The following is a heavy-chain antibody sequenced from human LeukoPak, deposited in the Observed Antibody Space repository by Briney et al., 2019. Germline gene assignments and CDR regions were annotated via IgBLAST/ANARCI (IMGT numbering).Heavy chain of an antibody. V-gene: IGHV3-23*01. CDR3: AKIGVPAAIRSPYDY. CDR2: ISGSGGST. J-gene: IGHJ4*02. CDR1: GFTFSSYA. D-gene: IGHD2-2*02. Sequence: GGSLRLSCAASGFTFSSYAMSWVRQAPGKGLEWVSAISGSGGSTYYADSVKGRFTISRDNSKNTLYLQMDSLRAEDTAVYYCAKIGVPAAIRSPYDYWGQGTLVTVSS.